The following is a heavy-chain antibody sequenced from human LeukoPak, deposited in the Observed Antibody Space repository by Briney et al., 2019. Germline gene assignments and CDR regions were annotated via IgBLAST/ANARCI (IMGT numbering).Heavy chain of an antibody. CDR2: ISSSSSTI. CDR1: GITFSRYS. CDR3: ARTYELLYDDAFDI. Sequence: QPGGSLRLSCAASGITFSRYSMNWVREAPGEGLEWVSYISSSSSTIYYVDSVKALFTISRDSAKNSLYLQMNSVKASDSDMYYCARTYELLYDDAFDIWGQGTMVTVSS. D-gene: IGHD2-2*02. J-gene: IGHJ3*02. V-gene: IGHV3-48*04.